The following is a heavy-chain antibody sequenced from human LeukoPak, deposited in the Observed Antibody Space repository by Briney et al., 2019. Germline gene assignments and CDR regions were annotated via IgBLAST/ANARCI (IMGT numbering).Heavy chain of an antibody. CDR1: GGTFSSYA. CDR2: IIPIFGTA. CDR3: AKTAARDYDSSGYSFDY. Sequence: ASVKVSCKASGGTFSSYAISWVRQAPGQGLEWMGGIIPIFGTANYAQKFQGRVTITADESTSTAYMELSSLRSEDTAVYYCAKTAARDYDSSGYSFDYWGQGPLVTVSS. D-gene: IGHD3-22*01. J-gene: IGHJ4*02. V-gene: IGHV1-69*01.